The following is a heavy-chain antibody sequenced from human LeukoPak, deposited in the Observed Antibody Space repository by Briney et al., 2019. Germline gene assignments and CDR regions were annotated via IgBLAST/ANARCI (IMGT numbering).Heavy chain of an antibody. CDR1: GGSISSSSYY. CDR2: IYYSGST. V-gene: IGHV4-39*01. J-gene: IGHJ4*02. D-gene: IGHD3-10*01. CDR3: ASSFRREFGESARGWFDY. Sequence: PSETLSLTCTVSGGSISSSSYYWGWIRQPPGKGLEWFGSIYYSGSTYYNPSLKSRVTISVDTSKNQFSLKLSSVTAADTAVYYCASSFRREFGESARGWFDYWGQGTLVTVSS.